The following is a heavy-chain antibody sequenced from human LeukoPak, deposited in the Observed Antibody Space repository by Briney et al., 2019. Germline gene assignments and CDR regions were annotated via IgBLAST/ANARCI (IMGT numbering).Heavy chain of an antibody. CDR1: GYTFTGYY. Sequence: ASVKVSCKASGYTFTGYYMHWVRQAPGQGLEWMGWINPNSGGTNYAQKFQGRVTTTRDTSISTAYMELSRLRSDDTAVYYCARVSEEWELLAASLDYWGQGTLVTVSS. CDR2: INPNSGGT. J-gene: IGHJ4*02. CDR3: ARVSEEWELLAASLDY. D-gene: IGHD1-26*01. V-gene: IGHV1-2*02.